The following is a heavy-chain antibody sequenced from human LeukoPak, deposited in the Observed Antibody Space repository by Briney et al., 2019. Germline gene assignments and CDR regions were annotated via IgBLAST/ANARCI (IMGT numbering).Heavy chain of an antibody. Sequence: ASVKVSCKASGYTFTSYGISWVRQAPGQGLEWMAWINPDSGGTNYAQKFQGRVTTTRDTSISTAYMELSRLRSDDTAVYYCARVRGYSNRGGFDPWGQGTLVTVSS. CDR3: ARVRGYSNRGGFDP. J-gene: IGHJ5*02. V-gene: IGHV1-2*02. D-gene: IGHD6-13*01. CDR2: INPDSGGT. CDR1: GYTFTSYG.